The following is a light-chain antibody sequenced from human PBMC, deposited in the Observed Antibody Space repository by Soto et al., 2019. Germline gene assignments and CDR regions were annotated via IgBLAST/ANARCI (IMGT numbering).Light chain of an antibody. CDR2: GAS. J-gene: IGKJ2*01. CDR3: QQYGSSPRYT. Sequence: EIVLTQSPGTLSLSPGEGATLSCRASQSVSSNYLAWYQQKPGQAPRLLIYGASSRATGIPDRFSGSGSGTDFTLTISRLEPEDVAVYYCQQYGSSPRYTFGQGTKLEIK. V-gene: IGKV3-20*01. CDR1: QSVSSNY.